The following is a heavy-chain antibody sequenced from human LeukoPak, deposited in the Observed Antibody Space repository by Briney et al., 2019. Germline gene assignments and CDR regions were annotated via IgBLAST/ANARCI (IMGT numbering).Heavy chain of an antibody. CDR2: IEPHSGGT. J-gene: IGHJ4*02. D-gene: IGHD1-26*01. CDR1: GYTFSDYH. CDR3: ARDPPGDSGLDC. Sequence: ASVKVSCKTSGYTFSDYHVHWVRQAPGQGLEWMGWIEPHSGGTDFAEKFHGRLTMTRDTSITTVCMEMTRLTSDDTAVYYCARDPPGDSGLDCWGQGTLVTVSS. V-gene: IGHV1-2*02.